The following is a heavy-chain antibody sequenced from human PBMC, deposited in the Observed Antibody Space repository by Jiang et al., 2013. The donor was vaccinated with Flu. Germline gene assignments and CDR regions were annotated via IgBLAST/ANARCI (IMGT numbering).Heavy chain of an antibody. Sequence: EVKKPGESLKISCKGSGYSFTSYWIGWVRQMPGKGLEWMGIIYPGDSDSRYSPSFQGQVTISADKSLSTAYLKWNSLKASDTAMYYCARVRRPVTIYPDAFDIWGLGTMVTVSS. J-gene: IGHJ3*02. D-gene: IGHD4-17*01. CDR1: GYSFTSYW. V-gene: IGHV5-51*01. CDR2: IYPGDSDS. CDR3: ARVRRPVTIYPDAFDI.